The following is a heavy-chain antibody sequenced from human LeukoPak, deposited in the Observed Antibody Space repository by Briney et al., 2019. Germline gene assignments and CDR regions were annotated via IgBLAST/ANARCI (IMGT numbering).Heavy chain of an antibody. Sequence: QTGGSLRLSCAASGFTFTNYEMNWVRQAPGKGLEWVSYISNRGNTIYYADSVKGRFTISRDNAKNSLYLQMNSLRAEDTAVYYCAELGITMIGGVWGKGTTVTISS. D-gene: IGHD3-10*02. CDR1: GFTFTNYE. V-gene: IGHV3-48*03. CDR3: AELGITMIGGV. CDR2: ISNRGNTI. J-gene: IGHJ6*04.